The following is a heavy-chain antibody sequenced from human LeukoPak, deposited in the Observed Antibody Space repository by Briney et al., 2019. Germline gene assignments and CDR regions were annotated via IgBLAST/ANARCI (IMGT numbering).Heavy chain of an antibody. CDR3: ARERWLVRQAYYYYMDV. V-gene: IGHV3-7*01. D-gene: IGHD6-19*01. Sequence: GGSLRLSCAASGFTVSSNYMSWVRQAPGKGLEWVANIKQDGSEKYYVDSVKGRFTISRDNAKNSLYLQMNSLRAEDTAVYYCARERWLVRQAYYYYMDVWGKGTTVTVSS. CDR1: GFTVSSNY. CDR2: IKQDGSEK. J-gene: IGHJ6*03.